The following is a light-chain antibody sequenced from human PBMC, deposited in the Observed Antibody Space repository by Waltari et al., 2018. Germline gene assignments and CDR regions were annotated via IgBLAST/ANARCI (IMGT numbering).Light chain of an antibody. J-gene: IGKJ5*01. V-gene: IGKV3-15*01. CDR1: QSVAIN. CDR2: GAS. Sequence: EIVMTQSPATLSVSPGESATLSCRASQSVAINLAWYQQKPGQAPRLLIYGASTRATGIPCRFSGSGSGTEFTLTISSLQSEDFAGYYCQQYNKWPPITFGQGTRLELK. CDR3: QQYNKWPPIT.